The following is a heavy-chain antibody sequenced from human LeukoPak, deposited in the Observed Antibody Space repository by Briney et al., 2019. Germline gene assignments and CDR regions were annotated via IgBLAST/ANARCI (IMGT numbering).Heavy chain of an antibody. V-gene: IGHV3-21*01. CDR2: ISSSSSYI. Sequence: GGSLRLSCAASGFTFSSYSMNWVRQAPGKGLEWVSSISSSSSYIYYADSVKGRFTISRDNAKNSLYLQMNSLRAEDTAVYYCARDSPLGYCSGGSCYSYFDYWGQGTLVAVSS. D-gene: IGHD2-15*01. J-gene: IGHJ4*02. CDR1: GFTFSSYS. CDR3: ARDSPLGYCSGGSCYSYFDY.